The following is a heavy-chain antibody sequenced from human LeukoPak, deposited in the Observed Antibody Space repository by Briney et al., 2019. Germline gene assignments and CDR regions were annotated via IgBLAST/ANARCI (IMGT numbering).Heavy chain of an antibody. D-gene: IGHD1-14*01. J-gene: IGHJ1*01. CDR3: ARGPRRLPEH. Sequence: PSETLSLTCTVSAASISGYYWTWIRQPAGQGLEWIGRLFSGGSTNYNPSLKSRVSMSLDTSNNQFSLEVNFVSAADTAVYYCARGPRRLPEHWGQGTLVSLPS. CDR2: LFSGGST. V-gene: IGHV4-4*07. CDR1: AASISGYY.